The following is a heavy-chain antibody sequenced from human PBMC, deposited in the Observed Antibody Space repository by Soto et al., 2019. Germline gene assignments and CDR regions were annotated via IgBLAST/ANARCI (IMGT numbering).Heavy chain of an antibody. Sequence: SETLSLTCTVSGGSISSGDNHWSWIRQPPGKGLEWIGYIYYSGSTYYNPSLKSRVTISVDTSKNQFSLKLNSVTAADTAVYYCASNSYGYIFYDSWGQGTLVTVSS. D-gene: IGHD5-18*01. CDR2: IYYSGST. V-gene: IGHV4-30-4*01. CDR3: ASNSYGYIFYDS. J-gene: IGHJ4*02. CDR1: GGSISSGDNH.